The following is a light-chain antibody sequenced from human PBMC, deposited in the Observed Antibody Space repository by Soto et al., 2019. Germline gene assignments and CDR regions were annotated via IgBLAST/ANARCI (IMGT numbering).Light chain of an antibody. CDR2: AAS. Sequence: AIRMTQSPSSFSASTGDRVTITCRASQGISSYLAWYQQKPGKAPKLLIYAASTLQSGVPSRFSGSGSGTDFTLTISSLQPDDFATYCCQHYGGMWTFGQGTKVEMK. CDR1: QGISSY. J-gene: IGKJ1*01. V-gene: IGKV1-8*01. CDR3: QHYGGMWT.